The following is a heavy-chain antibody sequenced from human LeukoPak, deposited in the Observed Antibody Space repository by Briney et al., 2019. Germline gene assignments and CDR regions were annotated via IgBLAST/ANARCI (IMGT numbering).Heavy chain of an antibody. CDR1: GYTSTSYG. CDR3: ARDERSSIAARPRDY. J-gene: IGHJ4*02. V-gene: IGHV1-18*01. Sequence: ASVKVSCKASGYTSTSYGISWVRQAPGQGLEWMGWISAYNGNTNYAQKLQGRVTMTTDTSTSTAYMELRSLRSDDTAVYYCARDERSSIAARPRDYWGQGTLVTVSS. D-gene: IGHD6-6*01. CDR2: ISAYNGNT.